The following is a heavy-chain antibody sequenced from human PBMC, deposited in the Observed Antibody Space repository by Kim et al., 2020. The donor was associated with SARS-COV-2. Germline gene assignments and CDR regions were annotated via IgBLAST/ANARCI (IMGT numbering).Heavy chain of an antibody. J-gene: IGHJ4*02. CDR3: ARAGGGDSSGWYGALDDY. CDR1: GYTFTSYY. D-gene: IGHD6-19*01. V-gene: IGHV1-46*01. CDR2: INPSGGST. Sequence: ASVKVSCKASGYTFTSYYMHWVRQAPGQGLEWMGIINPSGGSTSYAQKFQGRVTMTRDTSTSTVYMELSSLRSEDTAVYYCARAGGGDSSGWYGALDDYWGQGTVVTVSS.